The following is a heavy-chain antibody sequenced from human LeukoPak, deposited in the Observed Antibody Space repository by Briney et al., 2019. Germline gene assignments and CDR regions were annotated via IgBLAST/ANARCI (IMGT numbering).Heavy chain of an antibody. CDR1: GFTFSSYG. CDR2: IWYDGSNK. J-gene: IGHJ5*02. CDR3: ARDRYSNYLDWFDP. D-gene: IGHD4-11*01. V-gene: IGHV3-33*08. Sequence: GGSLRLSCAASGFTFSSYGVHWVRQAPGKGLEWVAVIWYDGSNKYYADSVKGRFTISRDNSKNTLYPQMNSLRAEDTAVYYCARDRYSNYLDWFDPWGQGTLVTVSS.